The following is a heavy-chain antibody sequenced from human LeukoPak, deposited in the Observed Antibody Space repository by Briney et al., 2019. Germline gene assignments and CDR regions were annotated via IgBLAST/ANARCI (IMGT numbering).Heavy chain of an antibody. Sequence: SETLSLTCTASGGSISSYHWSWIRQPPGKGLGWIGYIYYSGSTNYNPSLKSRVTISVDTSKNQFSLKLSSVTAADTAVYYCARDAYYDTLTGYPYYYYGMDVWGQGTTVTVSS. CDR2: IYYSGST. CDR1: GGSISSYH. D-gene: IGHD3-9*01. CDR3: ARDAYYDTLTGYPYYYYGMDV. J-gene: IGHJ6*02. V-gene: IGHV4-59*01.